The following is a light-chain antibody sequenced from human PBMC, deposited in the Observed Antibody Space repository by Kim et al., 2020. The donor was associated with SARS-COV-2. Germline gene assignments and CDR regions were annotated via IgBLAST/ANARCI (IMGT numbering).Light chain of an antibody. V-gene: IGKV3-20*01. CDR1: QSVSSGN. Sequence: EIVLTQSPGTLSLSLGQRATLSGRASQSVSSGNLAWYQQKPGQAPRLLIYGASSRATAIPDRFSGGGSGTDFTLTISRLEPEDFAVYYCQQYAGSPYTFGQGTKLEI. CDR2: GAS. CDR3: QQYAGSPYT. J-gene: IGKJ2*01.